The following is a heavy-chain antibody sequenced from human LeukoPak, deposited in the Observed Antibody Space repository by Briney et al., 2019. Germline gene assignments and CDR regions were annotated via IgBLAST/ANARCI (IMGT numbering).Heavy chain of an antibody. V-gene: IGHV3-53*01. Sequence: GGSLRLSCAASGFTFSSYWMSWVRQAPGKGLEWVSIVYSGGDKYYADSVKGRFTISRDDSKNTLYLQMSSLRGEDTAIYYCARAWDFVVGAFDLWGQGTMVTVSS. J-gene: IGHJ3*01. D-gene: IGHD2-2*01. CDR1: GFTFSSYW. CDR3: ARAWDFVVGAFDL. CDR2: VYSGGDK.